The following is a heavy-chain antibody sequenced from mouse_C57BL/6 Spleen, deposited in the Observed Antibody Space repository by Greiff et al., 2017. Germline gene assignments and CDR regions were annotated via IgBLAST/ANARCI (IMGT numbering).Heavy chain of an antibody. CDR2: IDPSDSET. Sequence: QVQLQQPGAELVRPGSSVKLSCKASGYTFTSYWMHWVKQRPIQGLEWIGNIDPSDSETHYNQKFKDKATLTVDKSSSTAYMQLSSLTSEDSAVYYCAGGGSSSILDDWGQGTTLTVSS. J-gene: IGHJ2*01. D-gene: IGHD1-1*01. V-gene: IGHV1-52*01. CDR3: AGGGSSSILDD. CDR1: GYTFTSYW.